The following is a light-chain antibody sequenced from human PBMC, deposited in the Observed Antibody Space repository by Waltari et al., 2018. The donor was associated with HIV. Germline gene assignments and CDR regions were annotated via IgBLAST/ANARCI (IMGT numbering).Light chain of an antibody. J-gene: IGLJ3*02. Sequence: SALTHPASVSGSPGHAITVTCTGISSDVVSYNVVSWSQQHPGKAPKLMIYEDDKRPSGVSNRVSGSKSGNTASLTISGLQAEDEADYYCCSYAGSTTWLFGGGTKLTVL. V-gene: IGLV2-23*01. CDR3: CSYAGSTTWL. CDR1: SSDVVSYNV. CDR2: EDD.